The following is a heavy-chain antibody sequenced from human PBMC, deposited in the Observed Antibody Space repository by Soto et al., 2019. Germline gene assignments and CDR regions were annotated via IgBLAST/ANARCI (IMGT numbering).Heavy chain of an antibody. CDR2: IGTSGSSK. J-gene: IGHJ4*02. Sequence: LRLSWAASGFSFNLHEMNWVRQAPGKGLEWISYIGTSGSSKYYADSVQGRFTISRDNTKNSLYLEMNSLRGDDTGIYYCARAGGSRALDWPYCYSWGQGSPVTVSS. V-gene: IGHV3-48*03. CDR1: GFSFNLHE. CDR3: ARAGGSRALDWPYCYS. D-gene: IGHD5-18*01.